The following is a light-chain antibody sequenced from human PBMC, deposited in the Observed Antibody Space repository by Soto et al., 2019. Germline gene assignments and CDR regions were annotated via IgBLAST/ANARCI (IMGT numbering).Light chain of an antibody. CDR1: QNINNY. V-gene: IGKV1-39*01. CDR3: QQSYSTLVYS. CDR2: AAS. Sequence: DIQMTQSPSSLSASVGDRVTITCRASQNINNYLNWYQQKPGKAPKLLINAASSLQTGVPSRFSGSRSGTDFTLSISSLQPEDSATYYCQQSYSTLVYSFAQGTKLEIK. J-gene: IGKJ2*03.